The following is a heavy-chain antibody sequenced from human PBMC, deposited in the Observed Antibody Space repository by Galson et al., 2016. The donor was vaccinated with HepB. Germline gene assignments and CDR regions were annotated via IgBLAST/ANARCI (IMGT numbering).Heavy chain of an antibody. D-gene: IGHD3-22*01. Sequence: ETLSLPCTVSGGPISSYYWHWIRQPPGKGLEWIGYIFHRGSTNYNPSLKSRVTISVDTSKNHFSLKLTSVTAADTAVYYCARGEYDTTGYTMTFDDWGQGSLVTVSS. CDR2: IFHRGST. CDR3: ARGEYDTTGYTMTFDD. V-gene: IGHV4-59*01. CDR1: GGPISSYY. J-gene: IGHJ4*02.